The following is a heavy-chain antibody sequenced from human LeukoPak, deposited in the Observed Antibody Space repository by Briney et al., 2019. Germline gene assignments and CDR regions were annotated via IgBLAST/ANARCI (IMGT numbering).Heavy chain of an antibody. J-gene: IGHJ4*02. Sequence: SETLSLTCAVSGGSISSYSWSWIRQPPGKGLEGMGYIYYSGSTNYNPSLKSRVTISVDMSKNQFSLKLSSVTAADTAVYYCARDAAGAIAVAWNYFDYWGQGTLVTVSS. CDR2: IYYSGST. D-gene: IGHD6-19*01. CDR1: GGSISSYS. V-gene: IGHV4-59*01. CDR3: ARDAAGAIAVAWNYFDY.